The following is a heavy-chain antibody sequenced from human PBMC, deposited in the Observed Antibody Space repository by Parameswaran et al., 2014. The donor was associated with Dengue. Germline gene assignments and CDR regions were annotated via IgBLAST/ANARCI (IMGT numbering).Heavy chain of an antibody. J-gene: IGHJ5*02. CDR2: ISGSGGST. V-gene: IGHV3-23*01. CDR3: AKDGTDFDLPGGWFDP. Sequence: VRQAPGKGLEWVSAISGSGGSTYYADSVKGRFTISRDNSKNTLYLQMNSLRAEDTAVYYCAKDGTDFDLPGGWFDPWGQGTLVTVSS. D-gene: IGHD3-3*01.